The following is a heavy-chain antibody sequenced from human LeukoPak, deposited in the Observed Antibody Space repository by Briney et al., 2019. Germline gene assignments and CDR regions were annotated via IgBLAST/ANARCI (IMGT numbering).Heavy chain of an antibody. CDR2: IYYSGST. Sequence: SQTLSLTCTVSGGSISSGGYYWSWIRQHPGKGLEWIGYIYYSGSTYYNPSLKSRVTISVDTSKNQFPLKLSSVTAADTAVYYCARGLWDSTGFDYWGQGTLVTVSS. V-gene: IGHV4-31*03. CDR3: ARGLWDSTGFDY. D-gene: IGHD2/OR15-2a*01. J-gene: IGHJ4*02. CDR1: GGSISSGGYY.